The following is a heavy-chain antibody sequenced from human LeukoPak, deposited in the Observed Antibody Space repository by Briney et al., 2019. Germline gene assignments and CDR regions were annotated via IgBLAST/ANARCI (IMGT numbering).Heavy chain of an antibody. J-gene: IGHJ6*03. V-gene: IGHV4-4*07. Sequence: KPSETLSLTCTVSDRSISNYYWSWIRQPAGKGLEWIWRIYTSGNTNYNPSLKSRVTMSVDTSKNQFSLKMSSVTAADTAVYYCARGGGIPDSEYYYYYYMDVWGKGTTVTVSS. CDR2: IYTSGNT. CDR3: ARGGGIPDSEYYYYYYMDV. D-gene: IGHD2-15*01. CDR1: DRSISNYY.